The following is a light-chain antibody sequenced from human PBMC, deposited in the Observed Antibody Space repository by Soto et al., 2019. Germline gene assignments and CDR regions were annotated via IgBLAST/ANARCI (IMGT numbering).Light chain of an antibody. CDR3: QQYHNWPPFT. CDR2: GAS. J-gene: IGKJ2*01. Sequence: EIVMTQSPATLSVSPGERVTLSCRASQSVSSNLAWYQQKPGQAPRLLIYGASTRATGIPAWFSGSGSGTEFTLTISSLQSEDFAVYYCQQYHNWPPFTFGQGTKLEI. V-gene: IGKV3-15*01. CDR1: QSVSSN.